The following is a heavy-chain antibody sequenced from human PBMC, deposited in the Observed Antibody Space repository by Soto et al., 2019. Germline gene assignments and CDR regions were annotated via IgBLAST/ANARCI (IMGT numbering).Heavy chain of an antibody. CDR3: ARQCRGATCHGFLP. J-gene: IGHJ5*02. CDR2: IYYSGST. D-gene: IGHD2-15*01. Sequence: SETLSLTCTVSGGSLSRGGYYWSWIRQHPGKGLEWIGYIYYSGSTYYNPSLKSRVTISVDTSKNQFSLKLSSVTAADTAVYYCARQCRGATCHGFLPWGQATLVTVPS. V-gene: IGHV4-31*03. CDR1: GGSLSRGGYY.